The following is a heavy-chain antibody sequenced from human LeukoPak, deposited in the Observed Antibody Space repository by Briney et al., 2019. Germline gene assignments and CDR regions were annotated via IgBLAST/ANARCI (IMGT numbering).Heavy chain of an antibody. D-gene: IGHD2-15*01. Sequence: PGGSLRLSCAASGFTFSSYEMNWVRQAPGKGLEWVSYISSSGSTIYYADSVKGRFTISRDNAKNSLYLQMNSLRAEDTAVYYCAREGISLVAATHYYYGMDVWGQGTTVTVSS. J-gene: IGHJ6*02. V-gene: IGHV3-48*03. CDR1: GFTFSSYE. CDR2: ISSSGSTI. CDR3: AREGISLVAATHYYYGMDV.